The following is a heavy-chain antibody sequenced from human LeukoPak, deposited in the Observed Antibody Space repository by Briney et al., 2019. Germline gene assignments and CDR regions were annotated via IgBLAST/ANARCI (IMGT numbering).Heavy chain of an antibody. CDR3: AKVLRYFDWPEPADY. Sequence: SGGSLRLSCAASGFTFSSYGMHWVRQAPGKGLEWVAFIRYDGSNKYYADSVKGRFTISRDNSKNTLYLQMNSLRAEDTAVYYCAKVLRYFDWPEPADYWGQGTLVTVSS. CDR1: GFTFSSYG. J-gene: IGHJ4*02. D-gene: IGHD3-9*01. CDR2: IRYDGSNK. V-gene: IGHV3-30*02.